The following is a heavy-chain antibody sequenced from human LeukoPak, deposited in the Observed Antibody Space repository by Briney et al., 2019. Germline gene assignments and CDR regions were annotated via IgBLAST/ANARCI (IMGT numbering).Heavy chain of an antibody. V-gene: IGHV4-31*03. CDR3: ARGTAITMVRGVLFDY. CDR2: IYYSGST. D-gene: IGHD3-10*01. J-gene: IGHJ4*02. Sequence: PSETLSLTCTVSGGSISSGDYYWRCIRQQPGKGLEWIGYIYYSGSTYYNPSLKSRVPISVDTSKHQFSLKLSPVTAADTAVYYCARGTAITMVRGVLFDYWGQGTLVTVSS. CDR1: GGSISSGDYY.